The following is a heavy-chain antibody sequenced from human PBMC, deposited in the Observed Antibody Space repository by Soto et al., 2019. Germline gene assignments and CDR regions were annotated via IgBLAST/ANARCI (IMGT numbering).Heavy chain of an antibody. Sequence: SETLSLTCTVSVVSISSSSYYCGWIRQPPWKGLEWIGSIYYSGSTYYNPSLKSRVTISVDTSKNQFSLKLSSVTAADTAVYYCAPHVDLQYWGQGTLVTVSS. CDR1: VVSISSSSYY. CDR3: APHVDLQY. J-gene: IGHJ4*02. CDR2: IYYSGST. V-gene: IGHV4-39*01.